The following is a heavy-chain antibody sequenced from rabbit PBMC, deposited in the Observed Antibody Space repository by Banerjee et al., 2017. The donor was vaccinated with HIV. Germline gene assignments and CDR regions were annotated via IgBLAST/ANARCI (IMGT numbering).Heavy chain of an antibody. J-gene: IGHJ4*01. V-gene: IGHV1S45*01. D-gene: IGHD7-1*01. CDR1: GFDFSSNA. CDR3: ARDYSGYSLFEL. Sequence: QEQLEESGGDLVKPGASLTLTCKASGFDFSSNAMCWVRQAPGKGLELIACIGAGDGDTYYASWAKGRFTFSKTSSTTVTLRMTSLTAADTATYFCARDYSGYSLFELWGPGTLVTVS. CDR2: IGAGDGDT.